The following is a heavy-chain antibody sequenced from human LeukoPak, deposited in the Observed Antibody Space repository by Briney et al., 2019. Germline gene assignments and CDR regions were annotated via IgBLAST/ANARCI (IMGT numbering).Heavy chain of an antibody. CDR1: GYSISSGYY. Sequence: PSETLSLTCSVSGYSISSGYYWGWIRQSPAKGLEWIGIIYQSGSTHYNPSLKSRVTISVDTSKNQFSLKLSSVTAADTAVYYCARHGRRADGAFDIWGQGTMVTVSS. J-gene: IGHJ3*02. D-gene: IGHD1-26*01. V-gene: IGHV4-38-2*02. CDR2: IYQSGST. CDR3: ARHGRRADGAFDI.